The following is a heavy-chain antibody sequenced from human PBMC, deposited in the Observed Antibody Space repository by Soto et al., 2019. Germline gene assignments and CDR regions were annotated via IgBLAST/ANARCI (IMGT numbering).Heavy chain of an antibody. D-gene: IGHD6-19*01. J-gene: IGHJ4*02. CDR1: GFTFSNYW. CDR3: ARGANGQSLVDF. CDR2: LNSDGSNT. V-gene: IGHV3-74*01. Sequence: EVQLVESGGGLVQPGGSLRLSCVASGFTFSNYWMHWVRQTPGEGLVWVSRLNSDGSNTDYADSVKGRFSIVRDNAKNAVYQQMNSLRADDTALYYCARGANGQSLVDFWGQGTLVTVSS.